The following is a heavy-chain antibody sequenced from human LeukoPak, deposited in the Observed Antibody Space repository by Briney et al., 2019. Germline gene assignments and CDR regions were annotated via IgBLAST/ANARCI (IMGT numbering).Heavy chain of an antibody. V-gene: IGHV4-38-2*01. D-gene: IGHD1-26*01. CDR3: ARGSAGGDYMDV. CDR2: IYHSGST. CDR1: GGSFSGYY. J-gene: IGHJ6*03. Sequence: PSETLSLTCAVYGGSFSGYYWGWIRQPPGKGLEWIGSIYHSGSTYYNPSLKSRVTISVDTSKNQFSLKLSSVTAADTAVYYCARGSAGGDYMDVWGKGTTVTVSS.